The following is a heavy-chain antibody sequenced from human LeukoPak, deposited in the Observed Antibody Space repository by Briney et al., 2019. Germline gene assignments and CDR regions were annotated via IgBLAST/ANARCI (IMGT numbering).Heavy chain of an antibody. CDR1: GGSISSYY. D-gene: IGHD6-19*01. Sequence: PSETLSLTCTVSGGSISSYYWRWIRQPPGKGLEWIGYIYYSGSTNYNPSLKSRVTISVDTSKNQFSLKLSSVTAADTAVYYCASLRYLGSGEDQEYFQHWGQGTLVTVSS. V-gene: IGHV4-59*01. CDR3: ASLRYLGSGEDQEYFQH. J-gene: IGHJ1*01. CDR2: IYYSGST.